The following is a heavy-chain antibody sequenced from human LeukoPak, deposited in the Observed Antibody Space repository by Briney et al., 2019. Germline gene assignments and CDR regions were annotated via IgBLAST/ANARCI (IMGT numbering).Heavy chain of an antibody. D-gene: IGHD4-17*01. CDR3: ARVGDGDYGYFFDS. J-gene: IGHJ4*02. CDR1: GGSISGYY. CDR2: VSYSGSS. Sequence: SETLSLTCTVSGGSISGYYWTWIRQPPGKGLEWIGYVSYSGSSNYNPSLKRRVTILLDTSKNQFSLKLSFVTAADAAVYYCARVGDGDYGYFFDSWGQGTLVTVSS. V-gene: IGHV4-59*01.